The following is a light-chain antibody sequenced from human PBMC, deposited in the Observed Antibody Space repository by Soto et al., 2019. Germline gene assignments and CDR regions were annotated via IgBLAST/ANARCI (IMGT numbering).Light chain of an antibody. CDR2: DVS. J-gene: IGKJ4*01. Sequence: EIVLTQSPVTLSLSPGERATLSCRASQSVYTYLAWYQQKPGQAPRLLIYDVSNRATGIPARFSGSGSGTDFILTISSLEPEDFAVYYCQQRSNWPVTVGGGTKVEIK. V-gene: IGKV3-11*01. CDR1: QSVYTY. CDR3: QQRSNWPVT.